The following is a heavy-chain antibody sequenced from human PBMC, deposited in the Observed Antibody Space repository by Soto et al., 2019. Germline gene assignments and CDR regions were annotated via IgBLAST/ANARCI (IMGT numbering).Heavy chain of an antibody. CDR2: ITATGGST. V-gene: IGHV3-23*01. D-gene: IGHD2-21*02. CDR1: GFTFTSYT. J-gene: IGHJ5*02. CDR3: EKGFIRDCGDDCTVDT. Sequence: EVQLLESGGGLVQPGGSLRLSCAASGFTFTSYTMSWVRQAPGKGLEWVSGITATGGSTYYADSVKGRFTFSRDNAKNKLYLQMQSLRAEDTAVDYCEKGFIRDCGDDCTVDTWGQGTLVTVSS.